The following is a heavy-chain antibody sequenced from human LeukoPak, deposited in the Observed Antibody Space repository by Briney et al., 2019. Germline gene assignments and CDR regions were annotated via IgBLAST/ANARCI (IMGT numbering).Heavy chain of an antibody. J-gene: IGHJ4*02. D-gene: IGHD3-3*01. Sequence: PSETLSLTCAVYGGSFSGYYWSWIRQPPGKGLEWIGEINHSGSTNYNPSLKSRVTISVDTSKNQFSLKLSSVTAADTAAYYCARAEWSVIDYWGQGTLVTVSS. V-gene: IGHV4-34*01. CDR1: GGSFSGYY. CDR2: INHSGST. CDR3: ARAEWSVIDY.